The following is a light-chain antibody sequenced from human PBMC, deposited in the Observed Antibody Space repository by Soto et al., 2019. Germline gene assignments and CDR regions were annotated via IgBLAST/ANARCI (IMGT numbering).Light chain of an antibody. CDR1: STDIGTYSR. J-gene: IGLJ2*01. V-gene: IGLV2-23*02. CDR2: DVT. Sequence: QSALTQPASVSGSPGQSITISCTGTSTDIGTYSRVSWYLQYPGKAPKLMIYDVTKRPSGVSNRFSGSRSGSTASLTISGLQAEDEANYYCAAWDDSLSGPVFGGGTKLTVL. CDR3: AAWDDSLSGPV.